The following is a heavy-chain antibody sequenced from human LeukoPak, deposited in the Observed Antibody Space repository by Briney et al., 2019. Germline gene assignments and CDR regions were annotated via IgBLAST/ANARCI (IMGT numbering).Heavy chain of an antibody. CDR2: ISYDGSNK. CDR1: GFTFSSYG. V-gene: IGHV3-30*18. J-gene: IGHJ6*04. Sequence: GGSLRLSCAASGFTFSSYGVHWVRQAPGKGQEWVAVISYDGSNKYYADSVKGRFTISRDNSKNTLYLQMNSLRAEDTAVYYCAKEILRYFDRLPPDYYGMDVWGKGTTVTVSS. D-gene: IGHD3-9*01. CDR3: AKEILRYFDRLPPDYYGMDV.